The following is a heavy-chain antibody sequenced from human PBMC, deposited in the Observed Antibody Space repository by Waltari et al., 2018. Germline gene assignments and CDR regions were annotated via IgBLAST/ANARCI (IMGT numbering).Heavy chain of an antibody. Sequence: QVLLQESGPGLVKPSETLSLTCAVSGYSISSGYFWDWIRQPPGKGLEWIGTIDHSVSTDYNPSLKSLVTMSVDTSKNQFSLKVSSVTAADTAVYYCARRTTYSDSYGYSAYWGRGTPVTVSS. J-gene: IGHJ4*02. CDR3: ARRTTYSDSYGYSAY. D-gene: IGHD3-22*01. V-gene: IGHV4-38-2*01. CDR1: GYSISSGYF. CDR2: IDHSVST.